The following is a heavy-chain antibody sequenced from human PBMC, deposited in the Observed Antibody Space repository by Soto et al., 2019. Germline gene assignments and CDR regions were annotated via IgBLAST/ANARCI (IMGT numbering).Heavy chain of an antibody. J-gene: IGHJ5*02. CDR1: GGTFSSYA. V-gene: IGHV1-69*13. CDR3: AEVVVVAATNWFDP. Sequence: SVKVSCKASGGTFSSYAISWVRQAPGQGLEWMGGIIPIFGTANYAQKFQGRVTITADESTSTAYMELSSLRSEDTAVYYCAEVVVVAATNWFDPWGQGTLVTVS. D-gene: IGHD2-15*01. CDR2: IIPIFGTA.